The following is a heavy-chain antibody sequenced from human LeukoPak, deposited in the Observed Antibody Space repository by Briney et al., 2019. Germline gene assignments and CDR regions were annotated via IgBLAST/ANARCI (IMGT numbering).Heavy chain of an antibody. CDR3: AKGGAAAGFSFDY. D-gene: IGHD6-13*01. CDR1: GFTFSNYA. Sequence: PGGSLRLSCAASGFTFSNYAISWVRQAPGKGLEWVSAISGSGGTTHYADSVRGRFTISRDNSKNTLFLQMNSLRAEDTAVYCCAKGGAAAGFSFDYWGRGTLVTVSS. J-gene: IGHJ4*02. V-gene: IGHV3-23*01. CDR2: ISGSGGTT.